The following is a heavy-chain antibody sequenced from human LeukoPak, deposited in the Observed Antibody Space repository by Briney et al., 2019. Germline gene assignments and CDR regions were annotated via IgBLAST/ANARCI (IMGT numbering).Heavy chain of an antibody. CDR2: IYYQGNT. V-gene: IGHV4-39*07. CDR1: TDSISKSLYH. Sequence: SETLSLTCTVSTDSISKSLYHWAWVRQPPGKGLEWIAEIYYQGNTYYNPSLKSRVTISVDTSKNQFSLKLSSVSAADTAVYYCARVISIFGVVIIGGLYFDYWGQGTLVTVSS. CDR3: ARVISIFGVVIIGGLYFDY. J-gene: IGHJ4*02. D-gene: IGHD3-3*01.